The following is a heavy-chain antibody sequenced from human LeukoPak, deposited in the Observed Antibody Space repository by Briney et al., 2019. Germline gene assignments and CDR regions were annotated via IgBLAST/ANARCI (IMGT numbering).Heavy chain of an antibody. J-gene: IGHJ6*03. CDR2: IKQDGSEK. CDR3: ARDWGQDSKTQYYYMDV. D-gene: IGHD4-11*01. Sequence: GGSLRLSCAASGFTFSSYWMSWVRQAPGKGLERVANIKQDGSEKYYVDSVKGRFTISRDNAKNSLYLQMNSLRAEDTAVYYCARDWGQDSKTQYYYMDVWGKGTTVTVSS. V-gene: IGHV3-7*01. CDR1: GFTFSSYW.